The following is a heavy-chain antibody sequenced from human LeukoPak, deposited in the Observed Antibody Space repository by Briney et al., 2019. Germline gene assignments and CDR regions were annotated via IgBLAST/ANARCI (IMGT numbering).Heavy chain of an antibody. CDR2: IYYSGST. V-gene: IGHV4-59*13. CDR3: ARVGGYYETSGYYLEYFHH. D-gene: IGHD3-22*01. CDR1: GGSITGYY. J-gene: IGHJ1*01. Sequence: PSETLSLTCTVSGGSITGYYWSWIRQPPGKGLEWFGYIYYSGSTNYNPSLKSRVTFSVDTSKNQFSLKLSSVTAADTAVYYCARVGGYYETSGYYLEYFHHWGQGTLVTVSS.